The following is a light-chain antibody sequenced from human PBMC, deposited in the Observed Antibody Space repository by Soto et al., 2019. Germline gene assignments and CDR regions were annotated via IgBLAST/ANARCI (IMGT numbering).Light chain of an antibody. CDR1: QGISSD. J-gene: IGKJ5*01. V-gene: IGKV1-9*01. Sequence: IPLTQSPSSLSASVGDRVTITCRASQGISSDLAWYQQKPGKAPKLLIYSASTLQNGVPSRFSGSGSGTDFNLTLGGLQPEDFATYYCQQLNRYTVTFGQVTRLEIK. CDR3: QQLNRYTVT. CDR2: SAS.